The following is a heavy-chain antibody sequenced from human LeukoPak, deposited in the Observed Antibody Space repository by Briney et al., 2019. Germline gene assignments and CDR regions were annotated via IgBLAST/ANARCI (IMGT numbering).Heavy chain of an antibody. J-gene: IGHJ4*02. CDR1: GYTFTGYY. Sequence: ASVKVSCKASGYTFTGYYMHWVRQAPGQGLEWMGRINPNSGGTNYAQKFQNRVTMTRDTSISTAYMELSGLRSDDTAVYYCARELAGRTMYYFDYWGQGTLVTVSS. CDR3: ARELAGRTMYYFDY. V-gene: IGHV1-2*06. CDR2: INPNSGGT. D-gene: IGHD3-10*02.